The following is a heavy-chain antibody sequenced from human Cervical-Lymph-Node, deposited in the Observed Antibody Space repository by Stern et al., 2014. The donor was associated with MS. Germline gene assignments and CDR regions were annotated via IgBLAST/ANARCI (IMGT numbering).Heavy chain of an antibody. CDR3: ARGGYDFWSGYQLDY. D-gene: IGHD3-3*01. Sequence: DQLVQSGGGLVQPGGTLRLSCAASGSTFNNYWIHWVRQAPGKGLVWVARINGDGSSANYADFVKGRFIISRDNAKNTLFLQMRSLRDEDTAVYYCARGGYDFWSGYQLDYWGQGTLVTVSS. CDR2: INGDGSSA. J-gene: IGHJ4*02. V-gene: IGHV3-74*02. CDR1: GSTFNNYW.